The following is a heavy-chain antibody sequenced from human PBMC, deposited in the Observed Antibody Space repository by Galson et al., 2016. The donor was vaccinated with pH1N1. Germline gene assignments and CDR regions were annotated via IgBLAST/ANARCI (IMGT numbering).Heavy chain of an antibody. V-gene: IGHV3-11*01. Sequence: SLRLSCAASGFSFNGRSMSWIRQAPGKGLEWIAYINYSGRDTYYGDSVRGRFSISRDNAKNSMYLQMNSLRAEDTAVYYCTRCDYGDYVGIDYWGQGTMVTVSS. D-gene: IGHD4-17*01. CDR3: TRCDYGDYVGIDY. CDR2: INYSGRDT. J-gene: IGHJ3*01. CDR1: GFSFNGRS.